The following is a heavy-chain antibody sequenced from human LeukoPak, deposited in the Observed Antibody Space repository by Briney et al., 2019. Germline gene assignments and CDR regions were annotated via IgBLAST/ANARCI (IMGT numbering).Heavy chain of an antibody. CDR3: ARVRAVSDAFDI. CDR2: IYYSGST. J-gene: IGHJ3*02. V-gene: IGHV4-59*01. Sequence: SETLSLTCTVSGGSIGSYYWSWIRQPPGKGLEWIGYIYYSGSTNYNPSLKSRVTISVDTSKNQFSLKLSSVTAADTAVYYCARVRAVSDAFDIWGQGTMVTVSS. CDR1: GGSIGSYY.